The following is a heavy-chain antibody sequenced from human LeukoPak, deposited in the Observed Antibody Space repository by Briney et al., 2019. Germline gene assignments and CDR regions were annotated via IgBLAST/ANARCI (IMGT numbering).Heavy chain of an antibody. CDR2: IYYTGAT. J-gene: IGHJ5*02. Sequence: SETLSLTCTVSGGSITNYYWSWIRQPPGKGLEWLGYIYYTGATKYNPSLESRVTISVDTSKSQFSLQLSSVTAADTAVYYCTRDAEISGYKWYKWFDPWGPGILVTVSS. D-gene: IGHD2-8*01. CDR3: TRDAEISGYKWYKWFDP. CDR1: GGSITNYY. V-gene: IGHV4-59*01.